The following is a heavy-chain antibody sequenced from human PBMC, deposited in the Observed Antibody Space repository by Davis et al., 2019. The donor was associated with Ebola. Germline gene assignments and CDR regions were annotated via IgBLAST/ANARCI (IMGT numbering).Heavy chain of an antibody. CDR3: ARARGRWDVGGYLLGH. D-gene: IGHD1-26*01. Sequence: AASVKVSCKASGFILTNYAIHWVRQAPGQRLEWMGWINAGNGNTKYSQRFQDRITITRDTSASTAYMELRGLTYDDTAVYFCARARGRWDVGGYLLGHWGQGTLVTVSS. CDR1: GFILTNYA. CDR2: INAGNGNT. V-gene: IGHV1-3*01. J-gene: IGHJ4*02.